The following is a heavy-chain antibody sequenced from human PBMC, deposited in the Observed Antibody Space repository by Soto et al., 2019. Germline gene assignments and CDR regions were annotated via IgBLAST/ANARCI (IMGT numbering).Heavy chain of an antibody. Sequence: EVQLVESGGGLVQPGGSLRLSCAASGLTFSDYHIDWVRQAPGKGLEWVSYISKSSRAIYYADSVKGRFTISRDNGKNLLFLQMNSLRDEDTAVYYCARDGNRGYDMDVWGQGTTVTVSS. CDR1: GLTFSDYH. CDR3: ARDGNRGYDMDV. D-gene: IGHD2-15*01. V-gene: IGHV3-48*02. CDR2: ISKSSRAI. J-gene: IGHJ6*02.